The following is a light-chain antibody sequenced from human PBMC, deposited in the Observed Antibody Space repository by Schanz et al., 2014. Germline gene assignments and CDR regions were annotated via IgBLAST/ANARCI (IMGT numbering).Light chain of an antibody. CDR3: QQYSKSPLT. Sequence: EIVLTQSPGTLSLSPGDRATLSCRASQSVTSSYLAWYQQKPGQAPRLLIYGASTRATGIPDRFSGSGSGTVFTLTISRLEPEDFAVYYCQQYSKSPLTFGGGTKVEI. CDR1: QSVTSSY. V-gene: IGKV3-20*01. CDR2: GAS. J-gene: IGKJ4*01.